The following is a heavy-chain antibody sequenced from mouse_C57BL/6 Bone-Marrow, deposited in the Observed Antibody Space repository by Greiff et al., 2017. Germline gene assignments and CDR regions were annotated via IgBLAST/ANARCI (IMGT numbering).Heavy chain of an antibody. V-gene: IGHV1-7*01. J-gene: IGHJ2*01. D-gene: IGHD1-1*01. Sequence: QVQLQQSGAELAKPGASVKLSCKASGYTFTSYWMHWVKQRPGQGLEWIGYINPSSGYTKYNQKFKDKATLNADKSSSTAYMQLSSLTYEDSAVYCCAGMGYCGSGGDYWGQGTTLTVSS. CDR1: GYTFTSYW. CDR2: INPSSGYT. CDR3: AGMGYCGSGGDY.